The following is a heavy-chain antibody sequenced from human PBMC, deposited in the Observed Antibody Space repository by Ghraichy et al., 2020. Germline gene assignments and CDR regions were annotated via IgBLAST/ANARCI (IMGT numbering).Heavy chain of an antibody. CDR3: TRLGGSNWHDY. CDR1: GFAFNAYW. Sequence: LSLTCAGSGFAFNAYWMSWVRQPPGKGLMWVARIDTDGGVTKYADSVKGRFTFSRDNAKNTLYLQMNSLTVDDTAVYYCTRLGGSNWHDYWGQGTLVTVSS. J-gene: IGHJ4*02. V-gene: IGHV3-74*03. D-gene: IGHD6-13*01. CDR2: IDTDGGVT.